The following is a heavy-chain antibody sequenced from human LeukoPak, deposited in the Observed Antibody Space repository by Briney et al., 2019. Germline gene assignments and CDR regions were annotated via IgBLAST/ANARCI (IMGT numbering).Heavy chain of an antibody. CDR3: AKDGHSSAYYFDY. D-gene: IGHD3-22*01. CDR1: GFTFSSYG. CDR2: IWYDGSNK. V-gene: IGHV3-33*06. Sequence: GGSLRLSCAASGFTFSSYGMHWVRQAPGKGLEWVAVIWYDGSNKYYADSVKGRFTISRDNSKNTLYLQMNSLRAEDTAVYYRAKDGHSSAYYFDYWGQGTLVTVSS. J-gene: IGHJ4*02.